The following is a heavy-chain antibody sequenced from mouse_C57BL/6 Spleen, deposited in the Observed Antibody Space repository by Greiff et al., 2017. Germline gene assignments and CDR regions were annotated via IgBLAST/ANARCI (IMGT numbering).Heavy chain of an antibody. CDR1: GYAFSSSW. J-gene: IGHJ2*01. CDR3: ARGTVVGGYYIDY. CDR2: IYPGDGDT. V-gene: IGHV1-82*01. Sequence: VKLVESGPELVKPGASVKISCKASGYAFSSSWMNWVKQRPGKGLEWIGRIYPGDGDTNYNGKFKGKATLTADKSSSTAYMQLSSLTSEDCAVYFCARGTVVGGYYIDYWGQGTTLTVSS. D-gene: IGHD1-1*01.